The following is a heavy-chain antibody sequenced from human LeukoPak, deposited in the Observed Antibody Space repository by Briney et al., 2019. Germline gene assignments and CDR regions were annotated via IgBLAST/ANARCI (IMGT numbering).Heavy chain of an antibody. V-gene: IGHV4-39*01. CDR2: VFYSGTT. Sequence: SETLSLTCTVSGVSISTNLYYWGWIRQPPGKGLELIGSVFYSGTTYYNPSLKSRVTISVDRSKNQFSLNLSSVTAADTAVYYCGRVGATDPYFDSWGQGILVTVSS. CDR1: GVSISTNLYY. CDR3: GRVGATDPYFDS. J-gene: IGHJ4*02. D-gene: IGHD1-26*01.